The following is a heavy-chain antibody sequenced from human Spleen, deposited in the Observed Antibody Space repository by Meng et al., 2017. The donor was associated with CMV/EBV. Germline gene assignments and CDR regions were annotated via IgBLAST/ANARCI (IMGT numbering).Heavy chain of an antibody. CDR2: ISYDGSNT. Sequence: SVFIFSIYAIHWVRHAPRKGLEWVAVISYDGSNTYYADSVTGRFTISRDNSKNTLYLQMNSLRAEDTAVYYCARENYVSSGYYLIDYWGQGTLVTVSS. CDR3: ARENYVSSGYYLIDY. D-gene: IGHD3-22*01. V-gene: IGHV3-30*04. CDR1: VFIFSIYA. J-gene: IGHJ4*02.